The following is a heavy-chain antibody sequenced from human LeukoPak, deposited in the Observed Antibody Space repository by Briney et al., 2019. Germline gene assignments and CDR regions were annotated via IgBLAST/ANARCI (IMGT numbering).Heavy chain of an antibody. CDR1: GGSISSYC. CDR2: IYYSGST. J-gene: IGHJ3*02. V-gene: IGHV4-59*01. D-gene: IGHD3-10*01. CDR3: AGSGSFPPDAFDI. Sequence: PSETLSLTCTVSGGSISSYCWSWIRQPPGKGLEWVGYIYYSGSTNYNPSLKSRVTISVDTSKNQFSLKLSSVTAADTAVYYCAGSGSFPPDAFDIWGQGTMVAVSS.